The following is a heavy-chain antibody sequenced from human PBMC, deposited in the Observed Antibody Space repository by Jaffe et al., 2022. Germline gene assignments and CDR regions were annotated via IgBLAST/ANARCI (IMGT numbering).Heavy chain of an antibody. D-gene: IGHD2-2*01. CDR3: ARDSKYCSSTSCYLPSSYWYFDL. CDR1: GGSISSGSYY. Sequence: QVQLQESGPGLVKPSQTLSLTCTVSGGSISSGSYYWSWIRQPAGKGLEWIGRIYTSGSTNYNPSLKSRVTISVDTSKNQFSLKLSSVTAADTAVYYCARDSKYCSSTSCYLPSSYWYFDLWGRGTLVTVSS. CDR2: IYTSGST. V-gene: IGHV4-61*02. J-gene: IGHJ2*01.